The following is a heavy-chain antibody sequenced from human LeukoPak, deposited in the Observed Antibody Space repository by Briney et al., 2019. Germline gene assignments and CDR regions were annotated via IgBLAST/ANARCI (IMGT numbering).Heavy chain of an antibody. CDR2: INKDGSEK. CDR1: QFIFRDYW. Sequence: PGGSLRLSCAASQFIFRDYWMSWVRQAPGMGLEWVANINKDGSEKYYVDSVKGRFTISRDNAKNSLFLEMNSLRAEDTAVYYCATDGSSFDYWGTGSLVTVSS. CDR3: ATDGSSFDY. D-gene: IGHD2-15*01. J-gene: IGHJ4*02. V-gene: IGHV3-7*01.